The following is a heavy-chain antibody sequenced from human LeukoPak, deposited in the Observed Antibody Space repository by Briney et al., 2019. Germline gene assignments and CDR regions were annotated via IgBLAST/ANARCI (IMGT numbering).Heavy chain of an antibody. CDR2: INSDGSST. D-gene: IGHD3-22*01. J-gene: IGHJ4*02. V-gene: IGHV3-74*01. CDR1: GFTFSSYW. Sequence: GGSLRLSCAASGFTFSSYWMHWVRQAPGKGLVWVSRINSDGSSTSYADSVKGRFTISRDNAKNSLYLQMNSLRAEDTAVDYCARFSAYDSSGYCFDYWGQGTLVTVSS. CDR3: ARFSAYDSSGYCFDY.